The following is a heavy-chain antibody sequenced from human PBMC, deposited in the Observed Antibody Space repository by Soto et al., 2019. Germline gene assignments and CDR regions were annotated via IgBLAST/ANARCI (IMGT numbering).Heavy chain of an antibody. V-gene: IGHV1-58*01. Sequence: SVKVACKASGFTFFTSAVQWVRQARGQRLEWIGWIVVGSGNTNYAQKFEERVTITRDMSTNTAYMELTSLRSEDTAAYYCAADPYCGGDCYFDYWGQGIMVTVPQ. CDR2: IVVGSGNT. CDR1: GFTFFTSA. CDR3: AADPYCGGDCYFDY. J-gene: IGHJ4*02. D-gene: IGHD2-21*02.